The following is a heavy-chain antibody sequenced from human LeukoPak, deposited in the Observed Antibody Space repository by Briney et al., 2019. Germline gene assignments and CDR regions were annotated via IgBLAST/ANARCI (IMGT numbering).Heavy chain of an antibody. CDR3: AKDLGYGDYVVYDY. CDR1: GFTFSSYA. V-gene: IGHV3-23*01. D-gene: IGHD4-17*01. CDR2: ISGSGGST. J-gene: IGHJ4*02. Sequence: GGSLRLSCAASGFTFSSYAMSWVRQAPGKGLEWVSAISGSGGSTYYADSVKGRFTTSRDNSKNTLYLQMNSLRAEDTAVYYCAKDLGYGDYVVYDYWGQGTLVTVSS.